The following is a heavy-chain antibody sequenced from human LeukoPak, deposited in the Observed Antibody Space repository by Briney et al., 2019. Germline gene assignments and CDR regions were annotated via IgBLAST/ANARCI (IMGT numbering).Heavy chain of an antibody. V-gene: IGHV4-34*01. D-gene: IGHD3-3*01. CDR2: INHSGSI. Sequence: SETLSLTCAVYGGSFSGYYWSWIRQPPGKGLEWIGEINHSGSINYNPSLKSRVTISLDTSNNQFSLKLSSVTAADTAVYYCARITDRTIFGEIMHGFDIWGQGTPVTVSS. CDR1: GGSFSGYY. CDR3: ARITDRTIFGEIMHGFDI. J-gene: IGHJ3*02.